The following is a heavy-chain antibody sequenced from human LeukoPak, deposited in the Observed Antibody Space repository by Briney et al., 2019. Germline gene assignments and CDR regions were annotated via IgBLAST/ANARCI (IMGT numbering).Heavy chain of an antibody. CDR3: ARGPRDYYGSGSNAFDI. D-gene: IGHD3-10*01. CDR2: MNPNSGNT. V-gene: IGHV1-8*01. Sequence: ASVKVSCKASGYTFTSYDINWVRQATGQGLEWTGWMNPNSGNTGYAQKFQGRVTMTRNTSISTAYMELSSLRSEDTAVYYCARGPRDYYGSGSNAFDIWGQGTMVTVSS. J-gene: IGHJ3*02. CDR1: GYTFTSYD.